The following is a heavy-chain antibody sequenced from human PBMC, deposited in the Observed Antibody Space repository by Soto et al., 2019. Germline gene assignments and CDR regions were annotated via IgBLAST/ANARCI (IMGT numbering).Heavy chain of an antibody. Sequence: SVKVSCKASGGTFSIYAISWVRQAPGQGLEWMGGIIPIFGTANYAQKFQGRVTITADESTSTAYMELSSLRSEDTAVYYCARGYLGYCSGGSCYSGYYFDYWGQGTLVTVSS. CDR2: IIPIFGTA. D-gene: IGHD2-15*01. V-gene: IGHV1-69*13. CDR3: ARGYLGYCSGGSCYSGYYFDY. CDR1: GGTFSIYA. J-gene: IGHJ4*02.